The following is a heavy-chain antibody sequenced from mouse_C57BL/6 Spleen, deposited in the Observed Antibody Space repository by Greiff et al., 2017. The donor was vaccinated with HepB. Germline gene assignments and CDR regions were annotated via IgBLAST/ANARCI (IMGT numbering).Heavy chain of an antibody. D-gene: IGHD1-1*01. V-gene: IGHV1-7*01. CDR2: INPSSGYT. Sequence: VQLQQSGAELAKPGASVKLSCTASGYTFTSYWMHWVKQRPGQGLEWIGYINPSSGYTKYNQKFKDKATLTADKSSSTAYMQLSSLTYEDSAVYYCARSLYGSSVHWYFDVWGTGTTVTVSS. J-gene: IGHJ1*03. CDR3: ARSLYGSSVHWYFDV. CDR1: GYTFTSYW.